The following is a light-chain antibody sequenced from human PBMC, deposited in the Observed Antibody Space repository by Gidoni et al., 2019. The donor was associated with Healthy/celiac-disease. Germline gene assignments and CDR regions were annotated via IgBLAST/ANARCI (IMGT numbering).Light chain of an antibody. Sequence: DIQMTPSPSSLSASVGDRVTITCQASQDISNYLNWYQQTPGKAPKLLIYDASNLETGVPSRFSGSGSETDFTFTISSLQPEDIATYYFQQYDNLPLTFGGGTKVEIK. CDR1: QDISNY. CDR2: DAS. J-gene: IGKJ4*01. V-gene: IGKV1-33*01. CDR3: QQYDNLPLT.